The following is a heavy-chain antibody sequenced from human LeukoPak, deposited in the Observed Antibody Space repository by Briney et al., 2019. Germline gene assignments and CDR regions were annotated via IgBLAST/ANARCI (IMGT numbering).Heavy chain of an antibody. CDR3: AGGDWGLNAFDI. J-gene: IGHJ3*02. CDR1: GGPFSGYY. D-gene: IGHD7-27*01. CDR2: INHSGST. V-gene: IGHV4-34*01. Sequence: SETLSLTCAVYGGPFSGYYWSWIRQSPGKGLEWIGQINHSGSTNYSPPLKSRLTLSVDTSQNQFSLKLNSVTAADTAVYYCAGGDWGLNAFDIWGQGTMVTVSS.